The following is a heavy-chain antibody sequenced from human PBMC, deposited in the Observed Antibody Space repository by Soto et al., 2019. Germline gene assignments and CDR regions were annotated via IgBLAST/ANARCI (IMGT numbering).Heavy chain of an antibody. CDR3: AKSDRVDSLRHMDV. D-gene: IGHD3-22*01. CDR2: ISYEGSNK. J-gene: IGHJ6*02. V-gene: IGHV3-30*18. Sequence: GGSLRLSCAASGFTFSSYGMHWVRQAPGKGLEWVAAISYEGSNKYYADSVKGRFTISRDNSKNTLYLQMNSLRAEDTAIYYCAKSDRVDSLRHMDVWGQGTTVTVS. CDR1: GFTFSSYG.